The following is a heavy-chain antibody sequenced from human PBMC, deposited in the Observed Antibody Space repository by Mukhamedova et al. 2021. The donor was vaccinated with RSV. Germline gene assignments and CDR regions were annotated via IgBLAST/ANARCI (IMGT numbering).Heavy chain of an antibody. CDR1: Y. CDR3: ARSIEGVHDAFDI. D-gene: IGHD1-26*01. CDR2: TRNKANSYTT. J-gene: IGHJ3*02. V-gene: IGHV3-72*01. Sequence: YMDWVRQAPGKGLEWVGRTRNKANSYTTEYAASVKGRFTISRDDSKNSLYLQMNSLKTEDTAVYYCARSIEGVHDAFDIWGQGTMVTV.